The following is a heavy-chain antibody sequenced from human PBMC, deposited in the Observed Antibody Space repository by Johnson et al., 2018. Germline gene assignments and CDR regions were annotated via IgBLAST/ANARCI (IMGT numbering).Heavy chain of an antibody. V-gene: IGHV4-59*01. D-gene: IGHD1-26*01. CDR3: DGDLGWELRYHYFCMDV. J-gene: IGHJ6*03. CDR2: ICYSGTT. Sequence: QVQLQESGQGLVKPSETLSLICTVSGASISSYCRSWIRQAPGKGLEWIGYICYSGTTNYSPSLKSRVSVSVDTPKNQFSLKLRSVTAADPAVYYCDGDLGWELRYHYFCMDVWGQGTTVTVSS. CDR1: GASISSYC.